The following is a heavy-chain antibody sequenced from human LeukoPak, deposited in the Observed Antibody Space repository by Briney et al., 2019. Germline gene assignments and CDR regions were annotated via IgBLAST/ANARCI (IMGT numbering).Heavy chain of an antibody. CDR3: ARKGCTGDCYRFDP. CDR2: ISAYNGNT. D-gene: IGHD2-21*02. CDR1: GYTFTSYG. V-gene: IGHV1-18*01. J-gene: IGHJ5*02. Sequence: ASVKVSCKASGYTFTSYGFTWVRQAPGQGLEWMGWISAYNGNTNYAQKLQDRVTMTTDTSTSTAYMELRSLRSDDTAVYYCARKGCTGDCYRFDPWGQGTLVTVSS.